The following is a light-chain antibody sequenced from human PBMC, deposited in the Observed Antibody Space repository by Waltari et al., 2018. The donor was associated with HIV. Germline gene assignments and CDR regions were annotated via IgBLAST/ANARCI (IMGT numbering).Light chain of an antibody. V-gene: IGLV1-40*01. CDR2: GDR. CDR1: SSNIGAGYD. CDR3: QSYDRSLSGSFV. Sequence: QSVLTQPPSVSGAPGQRVTISCTGNSSNIGAGYDVHWYQHLPGTAPKLLIYGDRNRPSGGPDRFSASRSDTSASLAITGLQAEDEADYYCQSYDRSLSGSFVFGTGTKVTVL. J-gene: IGLJ1*01.